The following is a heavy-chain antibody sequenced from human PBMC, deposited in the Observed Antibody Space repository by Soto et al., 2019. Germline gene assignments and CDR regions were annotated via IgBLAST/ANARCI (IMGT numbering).Heavy chain of an antibody. Sequence: QVQLVQSGAEVKKPGSSVKVSCKSSGGTYSPYTINWVRQAPGQGLEWMGRIIPFLGVTKYGLKFQDRVKITADKATNTAYMELRGLRFEDTAVYYCARDWESSVSTWSFGGFWGRGTLVTVSS. J-gene: IGHJ4*02. V-gene: IGHV1-69*08. D-gene: IGHD3-16*01. CDR3: ARDWESSVSTWSFGGF. CDR2: IIPFLGVT. CDR1: GGTYSPYT.